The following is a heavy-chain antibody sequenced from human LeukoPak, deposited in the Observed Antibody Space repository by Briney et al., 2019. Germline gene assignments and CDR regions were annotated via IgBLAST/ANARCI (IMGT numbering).Heavy chain of an antibody. J-gene: IGHJ6*02. V-gene: IGHV4-31*03. Sequence: SETLSLTCTVSGGSISSGGYYWSWIRQHPGKGLEWIGYIYYSGSTYYNPSLKSRVTISVDTSKDQFSLNLNSVTAADTAVYYCARDGGGLIAAAGTSMDVWGQGTTVTVSS. CDR2: IYYSGST. D-gene: IGHD6-13*01. CDR1: GGSISSGGYY. CDR3: ARDGGGLIAAAGTSMDV.